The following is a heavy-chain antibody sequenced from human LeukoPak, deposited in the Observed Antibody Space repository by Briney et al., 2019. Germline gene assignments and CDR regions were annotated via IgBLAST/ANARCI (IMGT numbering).Heavy chain of an antibody. Sequence: SETLSLTCTVSGGSISSSSYYWGWIHQPPGKGLEWIGSIYYSGSTYYNPSLKSRVAISVDTSKNQFSLKLSSVTAADTAVYYCEALYCSSTSCYAALWDYWGQGTLVTVSS. CDR2: IYYSGST. CDR3: EALYCSSTSCYAALWDY. J-gene: IGHJ4*02. CDR1: GGSISSSSYY. D-gene: IGHD2-2*01. V-gene: IGHV4-39*01.